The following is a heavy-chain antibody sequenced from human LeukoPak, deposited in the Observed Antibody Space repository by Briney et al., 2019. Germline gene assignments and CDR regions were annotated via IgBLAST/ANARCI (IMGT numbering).Heavy chain of an antibody. J-gene: IGHJ5*02. CDR1: GGSISSGGYY. Sequence: SETLSLTCTVSGGSISSGGYYWSWIRQPPGKGLEWIGYIYHSGSTYYNPSLKSRVTISVDRSKNQFSLRLSSVTAADTAVYYCASGGINWFDPWGQGTLVTVSS. D-gene: IGHD3-10*01. CDR2: IYHSGST. CDR3: ASGGINWFDP. V-gene: IGHV4-30-2*01.